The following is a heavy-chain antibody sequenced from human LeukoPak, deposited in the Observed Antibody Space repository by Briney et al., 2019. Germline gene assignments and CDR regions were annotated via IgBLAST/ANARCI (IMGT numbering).Heavy chain of an antibody. CDR3: ARSIENYDILTGYSGGYYFDY. CDR1: GGSISSSSYY. Sequence: SETLSLTCIVSGGSISSSSYYWGWIRQPPGKGLEWIGSIYYSGSTYYNPSLKSRVTISVDTSKNQFSLKLSSVTAADTAVYYCARSIENYDILTGYSGGYYFDYWGQGTLVTVSS. D-gene: IGHD3-9*01. CDR2: IYYSGST. V-gene: IGHV4-39*01. J-gene: IGHJ4*02.